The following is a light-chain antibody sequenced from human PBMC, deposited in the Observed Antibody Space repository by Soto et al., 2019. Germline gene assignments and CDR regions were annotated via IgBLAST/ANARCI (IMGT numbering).Light chain of an antibody. V-gene: IGKV1-8*01. CDR1: QGISSY. CDR3: QQYYSYPWT. CDR2: AAS. Sequence: AIRMTQSPSSLSASTGDRVTITCRASQGISSYLAWYQQKPGKAPKLLIYAASTLQSVVPSRFSGSGSGTDFTLTISCLQSEDFATYYCQQYYSYPWTFGKGTNVEIK. J-gene: IGKJ1*01.